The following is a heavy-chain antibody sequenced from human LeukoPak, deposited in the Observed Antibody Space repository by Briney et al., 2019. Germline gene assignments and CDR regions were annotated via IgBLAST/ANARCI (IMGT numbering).Heavy chain of an antibody. V-gene: IGHV3-74*01. Sequence: GGSLRLSCAASGFTFSNSWMHWVRQAPGKGLVWVSRISSDGTYTNYADSVKGRFTISRDDAKNALYLQMNSLRAEDTAVYYCARARGYFDYWGQGTLVTVSS. CDR3: ARARGYFDY. J-gene: IGHJ4*02. D-gene: IGHD3-10*01. CDR1: GFTFSNSW. CDR2: ISSDGTYT.